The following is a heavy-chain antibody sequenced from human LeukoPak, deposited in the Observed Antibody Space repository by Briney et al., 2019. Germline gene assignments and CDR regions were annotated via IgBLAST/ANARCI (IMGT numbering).Heavy chain of an antibody. CDR2: IYSGGST. D-gene: IGHD3-3*01. J-gene: IGHJ6*02. Sequence: GGSLRLSCAASGFTVSSNYMSWVRQAPGKGLEWVSVIYSGGSTYYADSVKGRFTIPRHNSKNTLYLQMNSLRAEDTAVYYCASGTNFYYGMDVWGQGTTVTVSS. CDR1: GFTVSSNY. V-gene: IGHV3-53*04. CDR3: ASGTNFYYGMDV.